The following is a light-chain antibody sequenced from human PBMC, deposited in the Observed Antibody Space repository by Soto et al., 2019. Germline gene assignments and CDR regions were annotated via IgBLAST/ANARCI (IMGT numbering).Light chain of an antibody. J-gene: IGLJ1*01. CDR1: SSNIGSNY. CDR2: RNN. V-gene: IGLV1-47*01. CDR3: AAWDDSLSVFYV. Sequence: QSVLTQPPSASGTPGQRVTISCPGSSSNIGSNYVYWYQQLPGTAPKLLIYRNNQRPSGVPDRFSGSKSGTSASLAISGLRSEDEADYYCAAWDDSLSVFYVFGTGTKVTV.